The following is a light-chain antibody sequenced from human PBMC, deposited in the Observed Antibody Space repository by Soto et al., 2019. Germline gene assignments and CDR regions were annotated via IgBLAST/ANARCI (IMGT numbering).Light chain of an antibody. Sequence: SVLTQPASVSGSPGQSIAISCNGTSSDVGGYNYVSWYQQHPGKAPKLMIYDVNNRPSGVSNRFSGSKSGNTASLTISGLQAEDEADYYCCSYTTSSTYVFGTGTKVTVL. CDR3: CSYTTSSTYV. J-gene: IGLJ1*01. CDR2: DVN. CDR1: SSDVGGYNY. V-gene: IGLV2-14*03.